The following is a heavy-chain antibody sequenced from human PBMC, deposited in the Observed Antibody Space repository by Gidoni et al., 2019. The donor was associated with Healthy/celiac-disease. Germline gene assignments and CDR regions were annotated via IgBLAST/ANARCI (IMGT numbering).Heavy chain of an antibody. J-gene: IGHJ4*02. CDR1: GFTLRNAG. D-gene: IGHD3-16*02. CDR3: TTDPRVNYDYVWGSYRSDY. CDR2: IKSKTDGGTT. Sequence: EVQLVEHGGGLVKPVGSLRLSCAAAGFTLRNAGMNWLRQSPGKGLEWVGRIKSKTDGGTTDYAAPVKGRFTISRDDSKNTLYLQMNSLKTEDTAVYYCTTDPRVNYDYVWGSYRSDYWGQGTLVTVSS. V-gene: IGHV3-15*07.